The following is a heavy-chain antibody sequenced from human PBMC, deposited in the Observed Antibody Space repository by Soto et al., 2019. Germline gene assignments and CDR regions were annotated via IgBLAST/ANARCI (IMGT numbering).Heavy chain of an antibody. CDR1: GFTFSSYG. Sequence: GGSLRLSCAASGFTFSSYGMHWVRQAPGKGLEWVAVISYDGSNKYYADSVKGRFTISRDNSKNTLYLQMNSLRAEDTAVYYCAKSGSVIIPYYYHYGMDVWGQGTTVTVSS. V-gene: IGHV3-30*18. J-gene: IGHJ6*02. CDR3: AKSGSVIIPYYYHYGMDV. CDR2: ISYDGSNK. D-gene: IGHD3-3*01.